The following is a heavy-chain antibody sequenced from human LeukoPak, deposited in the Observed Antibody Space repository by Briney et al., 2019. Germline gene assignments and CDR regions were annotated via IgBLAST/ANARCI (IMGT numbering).Heavy chain of an antibody. D-gene: IGHD2-2*01. J-gene: IGHJ6*02. CDR2: ISSSGSTI. Sequence: GGSLRLSCAASGFTFSSYEMNWVRQAPGKGLEWVSYISSSGSTIYYADSVKGRFTISRDNAKNSLYLQMNSLRAEDTAVYYCARGAYCSSTSCPTGYYDMDVWGQGTTVTVSS. CDR1: GFTFSSYE. CDR3: ARGAYCSSTSCPTGYYDMDV. V-gene: IGHV3-48*03.